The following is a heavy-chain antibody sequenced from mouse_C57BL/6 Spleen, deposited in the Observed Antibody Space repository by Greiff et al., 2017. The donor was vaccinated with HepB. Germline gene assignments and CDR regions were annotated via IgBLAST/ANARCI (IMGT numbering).Heavy chain of an antibody. Sequence: VQLQQSGAELVKPGASVKLSCQASGYTFNSYWLPWVKQRPGQSLEWIGMIHPNSGSTNYNEKFKSKATLTVAKSSTTAYLQLSSLTSEDSAVYYCARPDYGSILYYFDYLGQGTTLTVSS. D-gene: IGHD1-1*01. V-gene: IGHV1-64*01. J-gene: IGHJ2*01. CDR1: GYTFNSYW. CDR2: IHPNSGST. CDR3: ARPDYGSILYYFDY.